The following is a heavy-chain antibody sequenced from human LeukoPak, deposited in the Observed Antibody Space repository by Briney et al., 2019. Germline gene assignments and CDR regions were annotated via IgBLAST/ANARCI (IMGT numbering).Heavy chain of an antibody. D-gene: IGHD1-26*01. J-gene: IGHJ4*02. CDR2: ISYDANIGSNK. CDR3: AKERMYSGSYLLGPPPDY. V-gene: IGHV3-30-3*01. Sequence: PGGSLRLSCATSGFTFSRYAMHWVRQAPGKGLEWVALISYDANIGSNKYYADSVKGRFTISRDNSKNTLYLQMNSLRAEDTAVYFCAKERMYSGSYLLGPPPDYWGRGTLVTVSS. CDR1: GFTFSRYA.